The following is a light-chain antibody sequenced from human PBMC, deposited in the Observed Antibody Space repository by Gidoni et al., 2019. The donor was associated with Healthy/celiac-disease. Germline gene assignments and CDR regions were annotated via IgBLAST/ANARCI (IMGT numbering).Light chain of an antibody. CDR1: KLGDKY. CDR3: QAWDSSIVV. J-gene: IGLJ2*01. Sequence: SYELTQPPSVSVAPGPTASITCSGDKLGDKYACWYQQKPGQSPVLVIYQDSKRPSGIPERFSGSNSGNTATLTISGTQAMDEADYCCQAWDSSIVVFGGGTKLTVL. CDR2: QDS. V-gene: IGLV3-1*01.